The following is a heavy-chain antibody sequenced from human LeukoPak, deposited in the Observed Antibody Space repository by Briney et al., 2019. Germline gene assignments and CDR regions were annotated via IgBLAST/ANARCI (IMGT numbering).Heavy chain of an antibody. CDR3: ARGVTMIGRLRFDP. Sequence: SGTLSLTCTVSGGSISSSSYYWGWIRQPPGKGLEWIGSLYHTGSTYYNPSLKSRLTISIDTSKNQFSLKLSSVTAADTAVYYCARGVTMIGRLRFDPWGQGTLVTVSS. CDR1: GGSISSSSYY. D-gene: IGHD3-22*01. J-gene: IGHJ5*02. CDR2: LYHTGST. V-gene: IGHV4-39*07.